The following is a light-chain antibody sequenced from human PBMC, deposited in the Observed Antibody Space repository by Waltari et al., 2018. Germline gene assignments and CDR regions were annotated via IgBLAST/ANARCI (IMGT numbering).Light chain of an antibody. CDR3: ATWDDSLSAWV. CDR1: SSNIGSTY. J-gene: IGLJ3*02. CDR2: RNN. Sequence: TVSCSGSSSNIGSTYVYWYQQLPGTAPRLLIYRNNQRPAGVPDRFSGSKSGTSASLAISGLRSEDEADYYCATWDDSLSAWVFGGGTKLTVL. V-gene: IGLV1-47*01.